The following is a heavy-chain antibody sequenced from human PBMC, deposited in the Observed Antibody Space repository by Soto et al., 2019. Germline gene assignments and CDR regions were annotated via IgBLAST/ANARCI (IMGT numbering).Heavy chain of an antibody. V-gene: IGHV3-15*01. Sequence: EVQLVESGGGLVEPGGSLRLSCAASGFTFSHVWMTWVRQAPGKGLEWVARIKRKSDGETTDYAAAVKGRFTISRDDSKNTLYLQINSLKTEDTAVYYCATEEQMSSVSDWADYFEYWGQGTLVTVSS. J-gene: IGHJ4*02. CDR3: ATEEQMSSVSDWADYFEY. CDR1: GFTFSHVW. D-gene: IGHD6-19*01. CDR2: IKRKSDGETT.